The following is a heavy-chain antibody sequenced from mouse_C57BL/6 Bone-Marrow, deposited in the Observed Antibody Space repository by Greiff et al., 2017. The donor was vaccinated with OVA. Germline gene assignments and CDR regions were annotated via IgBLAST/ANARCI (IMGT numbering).Heavy chain of an antibody. CDR2: INYDGSST. CDR1: GFTFSDYY. D-gene: IGHD4-1*01. V-gene: IGHV5-16*01. J-gene: IGHJ2*01. Sequence: DVQLVESEGGLVQPGSSMKLSCTASGFTFSDYYMAWVRQVPEKGLEWVANINYDGSSTYYLDSLKSRFIISRDNAKNILYLQMSSLKSEDTATYYCARVPPLGRMVDYWGQGTTLTVSS. CDR3: ARVPPLGRMVDY.